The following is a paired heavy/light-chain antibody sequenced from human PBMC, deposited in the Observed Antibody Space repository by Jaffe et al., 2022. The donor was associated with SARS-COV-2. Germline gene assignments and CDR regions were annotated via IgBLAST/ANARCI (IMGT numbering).Heavy chain of an antibody. CDR2: IFHDGTYE. J-gene: IGHJ6*02. CDR1: GFSFNSYG. V-gene: IGHV3-33*01. CDR3: ARDQTEELGYFYYGLDV. D-gene: IGHD1-7*01. Sequence: QVQLVESGGGVVPPGRSLRLSCAASGFSFNSYGMHWVRQAPGKGLEWVAVIFHDGTYENYADSVKGRFTISRDNSKNTLYLQMNSLRAEDTAVYYCARDQTEELGYFYYGLDVWGQGTTVTVSS.
Light chain of an antibody. J-gene: IGLJ3*02. V-gene: IGLV1-47*01. Sequence: QSVVTQPPSASGTPGQRVTISCSGSSSNIGSQFVYWYQQLPGTAPKLLIYRNNQRPSGVPDRFSGSKSGTSASLAISGLRSEDEAAYYCAAWDDSLSGVVFGGGTKLTVL. CDR3: AAWDDSLSGVV. CDR1: SSNIGSQF. CDR2: RNN.